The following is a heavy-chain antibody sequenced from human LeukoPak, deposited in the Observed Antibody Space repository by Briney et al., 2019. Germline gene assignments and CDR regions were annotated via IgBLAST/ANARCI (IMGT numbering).Heavy chain of an antibody. V-gene: IGHV3-30-3*01. J-gene: IGHJ4*02. CDR2: ISYDGSNK. CDR3: ARDPGMATISGYFDY. Sequence: GGSLRLSCAASGFTFSSYAMHWVRQAPGKGLEWVAVISYDGSNKYYADSVKGRFTISRDNSKNTLYLQMNSLRAEDTAVYYCARDPGMATISGYFDYWGQGTLVTVSS. D-gene: IGHD5-24*01. CDR1: GFTFSSYA.